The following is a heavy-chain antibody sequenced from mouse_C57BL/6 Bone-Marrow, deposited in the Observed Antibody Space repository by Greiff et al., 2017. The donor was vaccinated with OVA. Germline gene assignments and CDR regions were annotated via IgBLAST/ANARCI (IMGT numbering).Heavy chain of an antibody. CDR1: GYSITSGYY. CDR3: ARVGPTVVAKGDWYFDV. J-gene: IGHJ1*03. Sequence: EVQLKESGPGLVKPSQSLSLTCSVTGYSITSGYYWNWIRQFPGNKLEWMGYISYDGSNNYNPSLKNRISITRDTSKNQFFLKLNSVSTEDTATYCCARVGPTVVAKGDWYFDVWGTGTTGTVSS. V-gene: IGHV3-6*01. CDR2: ISYDGSN. D-gene: IGHD1-1*01.